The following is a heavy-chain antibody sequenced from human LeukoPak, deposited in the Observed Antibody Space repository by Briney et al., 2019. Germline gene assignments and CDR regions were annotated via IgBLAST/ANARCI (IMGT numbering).Heavy chain of an antibody. CDR3: ARITYGDNHFDI. Sequence: SETLSLTCGVYGGSFSGYYWSWIRQPPGKGLEWIGEINHSGSTNYNPSLKSRVTISVDTSKNQFSLKLNSVTAADTAVYYCARITYGDNHFDIWGQGTMVTVSS. J-gene: IGHJ3*02. CDR2: INHSGST. D-gene: IGHD4-23*01. V-gene: IGHV4-34*01. CDR1: GGSFSGYY.